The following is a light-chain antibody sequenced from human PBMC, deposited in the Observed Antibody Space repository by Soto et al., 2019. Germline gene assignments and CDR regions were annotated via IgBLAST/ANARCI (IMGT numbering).Light chain of an antibody. V-gene: IGKV3-20*01. CDR3: QQYGTSPGT. Sequence: EIVLTQSPGTLSLSPGERATLSCRASQSISSTYLAWYQHKPGQAPRLLIYGASSRATGIPERFSGSGSGTDFTLTISRLEPADFEVYYCQQYGTSPGTFGQGTKVEIK. CDR1: QSISSTY. CDR2: GAS. J-gene: IGKJ1*01.